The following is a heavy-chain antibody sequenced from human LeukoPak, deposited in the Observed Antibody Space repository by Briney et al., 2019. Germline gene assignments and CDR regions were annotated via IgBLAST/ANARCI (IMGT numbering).Heavy chain of an antibody. Sequence: PGGSLRLSCAASGFTFSDYYMSWIRQAPGKGLEWVSYISSSSSYTNYADSVKGRFTISRDNAKNSLYPQMNSLRAEDTAVYYCARDRDGRFDYWAREPWSPSPQ. D-gene: IGHD5-24*01. CDR1: GFTFSDYY. CDR3: ARDRDGRFDY. CDR2: ISSSSSYT. V-gene: IGHV3-11*06. J-gene: IGHJ4*02.